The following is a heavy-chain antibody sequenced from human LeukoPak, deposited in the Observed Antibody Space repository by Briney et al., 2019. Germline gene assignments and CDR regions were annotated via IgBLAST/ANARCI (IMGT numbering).Heavy chain of an antibody. D-gene: IGHD1-14*01. V-gene: IGHV1-18*01. J-gene: IGHJ6*02. CDR2: ISAYNGNT. Sequence: ASVKVSDNPSGYTFTPYGIRSVRQAPGQGLEWMGWISAYNGNTNYSQKLQVRVTMTTDTSTSTAYMELRSLRSDDTAVYYCARTTFYNYGMDFWGQGTTVTVSS. CDR3: ARTTFYNYGMDF. CDR1: GYTFTPYG.